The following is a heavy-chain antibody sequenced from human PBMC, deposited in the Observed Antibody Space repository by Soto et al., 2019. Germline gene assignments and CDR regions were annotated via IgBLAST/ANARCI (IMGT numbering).Heavy chain of an antibody. Sequence: HPGGSLRLSCAASGFTFSSYAMSWVRQAPGKGLEWVSAISGSGGSTYYADSVKGRFTISRDNSKNTLYLQMNSLRAEDTAVYYCAKDRRGLRYFDWLSGPYYYGMDVWGQGTTVTVSS. CDR1: GFTFSSYA. CDR2: ISGSGGST. CDR3: AKDRRGLRYFDWLSGPYYYGMDV. D-gene: IGHD3-9*01. V-gene: IGHV3-23*01. J-gene: IGHJ6*02.